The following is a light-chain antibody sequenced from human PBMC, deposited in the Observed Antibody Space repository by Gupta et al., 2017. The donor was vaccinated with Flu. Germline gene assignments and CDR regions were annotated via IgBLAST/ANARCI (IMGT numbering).Light chain of an antibody. Sequence: STVSAYIGDRVTITCRASQNINIWVAWYQQKPGKAPQLLIYKASTLETGVPPRFSGGGSGTEFTLTINSLQPADFATYYCQQDNGDPFTFGGGTEVEI. CDR2: KAS. CDR3: QQDNGDPFT. CDR1: QNINIW. V-gene: IGKV1-5*03. J-gene: IGKJ4*01.